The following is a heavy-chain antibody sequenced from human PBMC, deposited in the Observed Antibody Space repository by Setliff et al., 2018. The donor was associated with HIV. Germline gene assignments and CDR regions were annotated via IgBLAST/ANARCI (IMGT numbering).Heavy chain of an antibody. CDR2: INKDGSEK. CDR3: AKDRTMIVVVPMPPSDAFDI. CDR1: GFTFSDYW. Sequence: GGSLRLSCAASGFTFSDYWMIWVRQTPGKGLEWVANINKDGSEKNYVDSVKGRFTISRDNAKNSLYMQMNSLRAEDTAVYYCAKDRTMIVVVPMPPSDAFDIWGQGTMVTVSS. D-gene: IGHD3-22*01. V-gene: IGHV3-7*03. J-gene: IGHJ3*02.